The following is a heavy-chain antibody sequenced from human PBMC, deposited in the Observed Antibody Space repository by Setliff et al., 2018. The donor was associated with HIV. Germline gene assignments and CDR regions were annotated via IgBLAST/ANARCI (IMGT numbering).Heavy chain of an antibody. CDR3: TRAPRWLNGAFDI. CDR2: IDWDDDT. Sequence: SGPTLVNPTQTLTLTCTFSGFSLTTSEMCVSWIRQPPGMALEWLARIDWDDDTYYATSLKTRLTISKDTSKNQVVLTMTNMDPVDTATYYCTRAPRWLNGAFDIWGQGTMVTVSS. D-gene: IGHD3-22*01. CDR1: GFSLTTSEMC. J-gene: IGHJ3*02. V-gene: IGHV2-70*11.